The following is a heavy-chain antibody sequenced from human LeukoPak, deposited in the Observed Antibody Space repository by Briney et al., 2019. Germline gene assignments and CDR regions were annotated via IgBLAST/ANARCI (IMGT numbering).Heavy chain of an antibody. D-gene: IGHD3-9*01. CDR2: IKPDGGEA. CDR1: GFVFSSYW. Sequence: GGSLRLSCAASGFVFSSYWMLWVRQATGKGLECVANIKPDGGEANYVDSVKGRFPISRDNANTSLYLQMPRLRAEDTAVYYCARGLSFDNTNYFDSWGQGALVTVSS. J-gene: IGHJ4*02. CDR3: ARGLSFDNTNYFDS. V-gene: IGHV3-7*01.